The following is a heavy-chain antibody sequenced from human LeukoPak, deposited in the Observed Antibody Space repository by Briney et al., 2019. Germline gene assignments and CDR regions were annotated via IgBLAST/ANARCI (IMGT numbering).Heavy chain of an antibody. CDR2: ISRSSSYI. J-gene: IGHJ4*02. CDR1: GFTFSSYS. D-gene: IGHD2-15*01. Sequence: GGSLRLSCAASGFTFSSYSMNWVRQAPGKGLEWVSSISRSSSYIYYADSVKGRFTISRDNAKNSLYLQMNSLRAEDTAVYYCASGQPDIVVVVAAENFDYWGQGTLVTVSS. CDR3: ASGQPDIVVVVAAENFDY. V-gene: IGHV3-21*01.